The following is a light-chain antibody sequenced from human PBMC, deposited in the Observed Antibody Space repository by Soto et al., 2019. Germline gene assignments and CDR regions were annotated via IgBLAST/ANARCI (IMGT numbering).Light chain of an antibody. CDR1: SSDVGGYNY. Sequence: QSALTQPASVSGSPGQSITISCTGTSSDVGGYNYVSWYQQHPGKAPKLMIYDVRKRPSGVPDRFSGSKSGNTASLTVSGLQAEDEADYFCSSYAGSNNWVFGGGTKVTVL. J-gene: IGLJ3*02. V-gene: IGLV2-8*01. CDR2: DVR. CDR3: SSYAGSNNWV.